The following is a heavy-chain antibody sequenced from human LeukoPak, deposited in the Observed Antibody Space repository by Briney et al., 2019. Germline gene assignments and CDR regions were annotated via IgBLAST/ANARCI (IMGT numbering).Heavy chain of an antibody. CDR1: GGSISSYY. J-gene: IGHJ4*02. CDR2: IYYSGST. D-gene: IGHD6-19*01. Sequence: SETLSLTCIVSGGSISSYYWSWIRQPPGKGLEWIGYIYYSGSTNYNPSLKSRVTISVDTSKNQFSLKLSSVTAADTAVYYCARHVAYSSGWYYFDYWGQGTLVTVSS. CDR3: ARHVAYSSGWYYFDY. V-gene: IGHV4-59*08.